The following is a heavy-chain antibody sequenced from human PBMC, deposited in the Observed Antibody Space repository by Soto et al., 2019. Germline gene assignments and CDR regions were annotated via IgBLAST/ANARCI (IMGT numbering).Heavy chain of an antibody. CDR2: INPNSGGT. J-gene: IGHJ6*02. V-gene: IGHV1-2*02. Sequence: ASVKVSCKASGYTFTGYYMHWVRQAPGQGLEWMGWINPNSGGTNYAQKFQGRVTMTRDTSISTAYMELSRLRSDDTAVYYCARDPVDYYYGMDVWGQGTTVTVSS. D-gene: IGHD2-21*01. CDR3: ARDPVDYYYGMDV. CDR1: GYTFTGYY.